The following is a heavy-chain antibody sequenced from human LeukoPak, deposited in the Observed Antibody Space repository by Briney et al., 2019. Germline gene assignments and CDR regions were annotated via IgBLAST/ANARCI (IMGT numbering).Heavy chain of an antibody. V-gene: IGHV4-59*01. CDR1: GGSISSYY. Sequence: SETLSLTCTVSGGSISSYYWSWIRQPPGKGLEWIGYIYYSGSTNYNPSLKSRVTISVDTSKNQFSLKLSSVTAADTAVYYCARAGTTGTVYYYYMDVWGKGTTVTVSS. CDR3: ARAGTTGTVYYYYMDV. D-gene: IGHD1-1*01. J-gene: IGHJ6*03. CDR2: IYYSGST.